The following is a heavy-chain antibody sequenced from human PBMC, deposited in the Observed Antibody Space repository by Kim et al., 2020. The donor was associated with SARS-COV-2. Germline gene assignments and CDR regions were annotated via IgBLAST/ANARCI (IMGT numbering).Heavy chain of an antibody. CDR3: ARGLRNWYFDL. V-gene: IGHV3-30*04. CDR2: ISYDGSNK. J-gene: IGHJ2*01. D-gene: IGHD5-12*01. Sequence: GGSLRLSCAASGFTFSSYAMHWVRQAPGKGLEWVAVISYDGSNKYYADSVKGRFTISRDNSKNTLYLQMNSLRAEDTAVYYCARGLRNWYFDLWGRGTLVTVSS. CDR1: GFTFSSYA.